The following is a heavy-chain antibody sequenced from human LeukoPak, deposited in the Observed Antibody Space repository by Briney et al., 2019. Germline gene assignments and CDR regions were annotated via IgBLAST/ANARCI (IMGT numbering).Heavy chain of an antibody. J-gene: IGHJ4*02. CDR2: ISSSGSTI. Sequence: PGGSLRLSCAASGFTFSSYEMNWVRQAPGKGLEWVSYISSSGSTIYYAASVKGRFTISRDNAKNSLYLQMNSLRAEDTAVYYCARERYCSSTSCYAALFDYWGQGTLVTVSS. CDR1: GFTFSSYE. CDR3: ARERYCSSTSCYAALFDY. D-gene: IGHD2-2*01. V-gene: IGHV3-48*03.